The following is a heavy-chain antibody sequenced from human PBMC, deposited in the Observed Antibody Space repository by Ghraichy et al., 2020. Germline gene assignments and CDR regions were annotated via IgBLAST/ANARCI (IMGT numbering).Heavy chain of an antibody. Sequence: GGSLRLSCAASGFTFSSYAMSWVRQAPGKGLEWVSAISGSGGSTYYADSVKGRFTISRDNSKNTLYLQMNSLRAEDTAVYYCAKCDSSGYYYVGFDFDYWGQGTLVTVSS. V-gene: IGHV3-23*01. CDR3: AKCDSSGYYYVGFDFDY. CDR1: GFTFSSYA. CDR2: ISGSGGST. D-gene: IGHD3-22*01. J-gene: IGHJ4*02.